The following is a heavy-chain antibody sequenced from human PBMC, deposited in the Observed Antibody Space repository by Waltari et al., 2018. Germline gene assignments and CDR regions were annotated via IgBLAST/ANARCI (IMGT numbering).Heavy chain of an antibody. CDR2: NKPNRGGT. V-gene: IGHV1-2*06. Sequence: QVQLVQSGAEVKKPGASVKVSCKASGYTFTGYYMHWVRQAPGQGLEWMGRNKPNRGGTNDAQKFQGRVTMTRDTAISTAYIELSRLRSDDTAGYYCASNNGDYVLWGQGTLVTVSS. CDR3: ASNNGDYVL. J-gene: IGHJ4*02. D-gene: IGHD4-17*01. CDR1: GYTFTGYY.